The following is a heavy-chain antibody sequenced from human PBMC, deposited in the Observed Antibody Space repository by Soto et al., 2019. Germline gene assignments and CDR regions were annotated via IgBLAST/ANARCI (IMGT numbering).Heavy chain of an antibody. V-gene: IGHV2-5*02. CDR3: ARQPYNWNYDTGYYYGMDV. Sequence: QITLKESGPTLVKPTQTLTLTCTFSGFSLSTSGVGVGWIRQPPGKALESLARIYWDDDNRYSPSLKSRLTITKDTSKNQVVITMTIMDTVDTATYSCARQPYNWNYDTGYYYGMDVWGQGTTVTVSS. CDR2: IYWDDDN. D-gene: IGHD1-7*01. J-gene: IGHJ6*02. CDR1: GFSLSTSGVG.